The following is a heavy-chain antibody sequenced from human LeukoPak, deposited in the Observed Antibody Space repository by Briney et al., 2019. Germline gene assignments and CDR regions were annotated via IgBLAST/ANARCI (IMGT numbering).Heavy chain of an antibody. D-gene: IGHD3-22*01. CDR3: ARDHYYDSSGYRYYFDY. Sequence: QTGGSLRLSCEASGFTFSTYWMSWVRQAPGKGLEWVANIKQDGSQTYHADSVKGRFTISRDNAKNSLYLQMNSLRAEDTAVYYCARDHYYDSSGYRYYFDYWGQGTLVTVSS. CDR1: GFTFSTYW. CDR2: IKQDGSQT. V-gene: IGHV3-7*01. J-gene: IGHJ4*02.